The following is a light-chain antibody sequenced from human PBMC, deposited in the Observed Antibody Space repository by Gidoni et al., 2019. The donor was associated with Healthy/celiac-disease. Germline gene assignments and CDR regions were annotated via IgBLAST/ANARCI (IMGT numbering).Light chain of an antibody. CDR3: QQRSNWALT. J-gene: IGKJ4*01. CDR2: DAS. V-gene: IGKV3-11*01. CDR1: QSVSSY. Sequence: EIVLTQSPATLSLSPGDRATLSCRASQSVSSYLAWYQQKPGQAPRLLIYDASNRATGIPARFSGSGSGTDFTLTISSLEPEDFAVYYCQQRSNWALTFXGXTKVEIK.